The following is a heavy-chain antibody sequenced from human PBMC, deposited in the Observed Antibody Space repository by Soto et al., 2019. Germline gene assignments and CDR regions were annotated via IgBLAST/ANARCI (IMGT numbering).Heavy chain of an antibody. CDR2: IYPGDSTT. D-gene: IGHD3-3*01. CDR3: ISGYYTWFDP. Sequence: PEESLKISCKGSGYTFSTYWIGWVRQMAGKGLEWMGMIYPGDSTTTYSPSFQGRVTISADKSISTAYLQWSSLEASDTAIYYCISGYYTWFDPWGHGTLVTVSS. J-gene: IGHJ5*02. CDR1: GYTFSTYW. V-gene: IGHV5-51*01.